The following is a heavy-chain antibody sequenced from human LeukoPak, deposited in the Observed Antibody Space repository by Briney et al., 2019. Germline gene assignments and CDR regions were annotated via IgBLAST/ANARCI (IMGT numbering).Heavy chain of an antibody. V-gene: IGHV3-23*01. CDR1: GCTFSSEA. Sequence: PGGSLRLSCAASGCTFSSEAMTWVRQAPGKGLEWVSSISDSGRTTYYADSVKGRFTISRDNSKSTVYLQMNSLRAEDTALYYCAKGLGFLPQFDYWGQGTLVAVSS. CDR2: ISDSGRTT. CDR3: AKGLGFLPQFDY. J-gene: IGHJ4*02. D-gene: IGHD6-19*01.